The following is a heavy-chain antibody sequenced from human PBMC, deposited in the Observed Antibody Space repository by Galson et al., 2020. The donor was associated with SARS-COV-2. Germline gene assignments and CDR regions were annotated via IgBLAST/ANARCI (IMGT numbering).Heavy chain of an antibody. Sequence: ASVKVSCKASGYTFTGSYIHWLRPAPGRGLEWMGWINPNSGATKSAEKFQGWVTLTRYKSLNTAYMELSRLKSDHTAVYLCARGAQYVEFWGSFRPTFLDYWGQGTLVTVSS. J-gene: IGHJ4*02. V-gene: IGHV1-2*04. CDR2: INPNSGAT. D-gene: IGHD3-16*02. CDR3: ARGAQYVEFWGSFRPTFLDY. CDR1: GYTFTGSY.